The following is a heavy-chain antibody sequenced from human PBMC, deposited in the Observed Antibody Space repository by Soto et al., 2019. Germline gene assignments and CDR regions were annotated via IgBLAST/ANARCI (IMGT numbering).Heavy chain of an antibody. V-gene: IGHV3-23*01. J-gene: IGHJ6*02. Sequence: GGSLRLSCAASGFTFSHYVLSWVRQAPGGGLEWVSSISGSGSSVYLADSVRGRFAMSRDLSTNTVSLQMNSLTVEDTAIYYCAKVRASYLSASYFYYGLEVWGQGTTVTVYS. CDR2: ISGSGSSV. CDR3: AKVRASYLSASYFYYGLEV. D-gene: IGHD2-21*01. CDR1: GFTFSHYV.